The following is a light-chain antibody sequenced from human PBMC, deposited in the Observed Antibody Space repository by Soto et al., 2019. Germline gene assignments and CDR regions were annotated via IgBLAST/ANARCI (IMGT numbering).Light chain of an antibody. J-gene: IGKJ5*01. Sequence: DIQLTQTPSTLSASVGDEVTITCRASQTISRWLAWYQQKPGRAPKLLIYDASTLESGVPSRFSGSGSETEFTLTISRLQPDDFATYFCHSSAFGQGTRLEIK. CDR1: QTISRW. CDR3: HSSA. CDR2: DAS. V-gene: IGKV1-5*01.